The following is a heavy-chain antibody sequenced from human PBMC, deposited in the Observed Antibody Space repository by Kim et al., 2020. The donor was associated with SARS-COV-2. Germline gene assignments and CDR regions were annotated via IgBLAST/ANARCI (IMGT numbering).Heavy chain of an antibody. CDR3: ARRAYSSGWWYFDY. Sequence: ANSVKGRFTISRDNAKNTLYLQMNSLRAEDTAVYYCARRAYSSGWWYFDYWGQGTLVTVSS. J-gene: IGHJ4*02. D-gene: IGHD6-19*01. V-gene: IGHV3-74*01.